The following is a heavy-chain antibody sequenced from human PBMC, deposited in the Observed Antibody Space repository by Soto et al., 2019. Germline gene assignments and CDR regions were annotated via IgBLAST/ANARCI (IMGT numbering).Heavy chain of an antibody. CDR1: GFTFSDYY. J-gene: IGHJ3*02. CDR2: ISSSSSYT. CDR3: ARGPRYSSSWYDGAFDI. D-gene: IGHD6-13*01. Sequence: GGSLRLSCAASGFTFSDYYMSLIRQSPGKGLEWVSYISSSSSYTNYADSVKGRFTISRDNAKNSLYLQMNSLRAEDTAVYYCARGPRYSSSWYDGAFDIWGQGMMVTVSS. V-gene: IGHV3-11*06.